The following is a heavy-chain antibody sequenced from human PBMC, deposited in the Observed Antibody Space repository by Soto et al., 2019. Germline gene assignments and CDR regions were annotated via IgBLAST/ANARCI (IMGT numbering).Heavy chain of an antibody. D-gene: IGHD3-16*02. CDR1: GFTFSDYY. J-gene: IGHJ5*02. V-gene: IGHV3-11*01. CDR3: AGHGYRGYRWFDP. Sequence: GGSLRLSCAASGFTFSDYYMSWIRQAPGKGLEWVSYISSSGSTIYYADSVKGRFTISRDNAKNSLYLQMNSLRAEDTAVYYCAGHGYRGYRWFDPWGQGTLVTVSS. CDR2: ISSSGSTI.